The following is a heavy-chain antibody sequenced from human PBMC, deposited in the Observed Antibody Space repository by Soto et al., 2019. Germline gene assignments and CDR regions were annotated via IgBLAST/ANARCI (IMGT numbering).Heavy chain of an antibody. CDR1: GYSLTNIW. CDR3: ASGGDASSSQAYDV. Sequence: PGESLKISCKGSGYSLTNIWIRWVRHMPGKGLEWMGRIGPGDSVTTYNPSFQGHVTMSADKSINTAYLQWSSLKASDTAMYYCASGGDASSSQAYDVWGLGIMVTVSS. J-gene: IGHJ3*01. CDR2: IGPGDSVT. D-gene: IGHD6-19*01. V-gene: IGHV5-10-1*01.